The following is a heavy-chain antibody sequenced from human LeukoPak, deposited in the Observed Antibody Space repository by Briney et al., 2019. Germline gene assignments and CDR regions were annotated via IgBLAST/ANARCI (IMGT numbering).Heavy chain of an antibody. CDR2: ISHSGAST. CDR1: GFTFSSYA. D-gene: IGHD6-19*01. J-gene: IGHJ4*02. CDR3: AKMPGRVPAGTLGY. Sequence: QTGGSLRLSCAASGFTFSSYAMNWVRQAPGKGLEWVSAISHSGASTYYADSVKGRFTISRDNSKNTLYLQLNSLRAEDTAVYYCAKMPGRVPAGTLGYWGQGTLVTVSS. V-gene: IGHV3-23*01.